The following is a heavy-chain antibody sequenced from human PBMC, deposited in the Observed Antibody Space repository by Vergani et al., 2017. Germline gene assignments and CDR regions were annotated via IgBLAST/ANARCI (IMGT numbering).Heavy chain of an antibody. CDR1: GGSLSGYY. V-gene: IGHV4-59*01. CDR3: AGSIVSLNPPGYFDN. J-gene: IGHJ4*02. Sequence: QVQLQESGPGLVRPSETLSLTCTVSGGSLSGYYWNWIRPTPGEGLEWIGYVEDSGYFHYNPPLKTRVSISSDTANNQFSLMLSSVTVADTAVYYCAGSIVSLNPPGYFDNWGQGTLVTVSS. CDR2: VEDSGYF. D-gene: IGHD1-14*01.